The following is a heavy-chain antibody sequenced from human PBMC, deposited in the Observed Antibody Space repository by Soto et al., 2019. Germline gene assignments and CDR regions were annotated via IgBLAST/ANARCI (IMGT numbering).Heavy chain of an antibody. CDR2: IIPIFGTA. V-gene: IGHV1-69*13. CDR1: GGTFSSYA. J-gene: IGHJ4*02. D-gene: IGHD1-1*01. Sequence: SVKVSYKASGGTFSSYATSWVRQAPGQGLEWMGGIIPIFGTANYAQKFQGRVTITADESTSTAYMELSSLRSEDTAVYYCARREADDAGVDYWGQGTLVTSPQ. CDR3: ARREADDAGVDY.